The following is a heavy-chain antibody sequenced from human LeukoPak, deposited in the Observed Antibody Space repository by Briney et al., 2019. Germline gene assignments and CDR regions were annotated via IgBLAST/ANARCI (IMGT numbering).Heavy chain of an antibody. Sequence: PGGSLRLSCAASGFTFSDYYMSWIRQAPGKGLEWVSAISGNGGITYYADSVKGRFTISRGNSKNTLYLQMNSLRAEDTAVYYCAKHDPRKVVITNWFDPWGQGTLVTVSS. D-gene: IGHD3-22*01. V-gene: IGHV3-23*01. CDR1: GFTFSDYY. J-gene: IGHJ5*02. CDR3: AKHDPRKVVITNWFDP. CDR2: ISGNGGIT.